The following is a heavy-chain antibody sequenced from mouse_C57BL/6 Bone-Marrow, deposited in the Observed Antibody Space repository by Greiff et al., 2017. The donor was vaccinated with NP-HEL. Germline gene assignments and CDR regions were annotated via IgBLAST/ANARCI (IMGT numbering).Heavy chain of an antibody. V-gene: IGHV1-42*01. Sequence: EVKLQESGPELVKPGASVKISCKASGYSFTGYYMNWVKQSPEKSLEWIGEINPSTGGTTYNQKFKAKATLTVDKSSSTAYMQLKSLTSEDSAVYYCARAPTFVDYWGQGTTLTVSS. J-gene: IGHJ2*01. CDR1: GYSFTGYY. CDR3: ARAPTFVDY. CDR2: INPSTGGT.